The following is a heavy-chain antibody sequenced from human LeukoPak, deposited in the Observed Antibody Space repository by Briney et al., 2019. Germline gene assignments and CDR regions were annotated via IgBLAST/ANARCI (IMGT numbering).Heavy chain of an antibody. V-gene: IGHV1-2*02. J-gene: IGHJ3*02. Sequence: ASVKVSCKTSGYTFTGYYMHWVRQAPGQGLEWMGWINPNSGGTNYAQKFQGRVTMTRDTSISTAYMELSRLRSDDTAVYYCASLGYDSSGYYFKGDAFDIWGQGTMVTVSS. CDR2: INPNSGGT. CDR1: GYTFTGYY. D-gene: IGHD3-22*01. CDR3: ASLGYDSSGYYFKGDAFDI.